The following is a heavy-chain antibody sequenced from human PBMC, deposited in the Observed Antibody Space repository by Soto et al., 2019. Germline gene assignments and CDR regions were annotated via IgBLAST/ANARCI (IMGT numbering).Heavy chain of an antibody. CDR3: ARDIVEGTDRWFDP. J-gene: IGHJ5*02. Sequence: SETLSLTGTVSGGSISSYYWSWIRQPPWKGLEWIGYIYYSGITNYNPSLKSRVTISVDTSKNQFSLKLSSVTAADTAVYYCARDIVEGTDRWFDPWGQGTLVTVSS. D-gene: IGHD3-22*01. V-gene: IGHV4-59*01. CDR1: GGSISSYY. CDR2: IYYSGIT.